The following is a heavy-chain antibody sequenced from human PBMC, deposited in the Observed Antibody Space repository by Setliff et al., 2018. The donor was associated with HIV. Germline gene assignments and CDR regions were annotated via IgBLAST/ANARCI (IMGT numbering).Heavy chain of an antibody. Sequence: GGSLRLSCAASGFTFSTSTMNWVRQAPGKGLEWVAVISYDGNIKYYGDSVKGRFTISRDNSKNTLYVQMNSLRAGDTAVYYCARDPTYYFDSSGPYDAFDIWGQGTMVTVSS. CDR2: ISYDGNIK. D-gene: IGHD3-22*01. CDR1: GFTFSTST. J-gene: IGHJ3*02. V-gene: IGHV3-30*04. CDR3: ARDPTYYFDSSGPYDAFDI.